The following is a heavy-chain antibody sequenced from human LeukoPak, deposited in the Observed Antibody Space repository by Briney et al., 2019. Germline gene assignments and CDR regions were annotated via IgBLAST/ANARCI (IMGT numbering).Heavy chain of an antibody. Sequence: SETLSLTCAVYGGSFSGYYWSWIRQPPGKGLEWIGEINHSGSTNYNPSLKSRVTISVDTSKNQFSLKLSSVTAADTAVYYCARGNSSSWYSYYFDYWGQGTLVTVSS. J-gene: IGHJ4*02. D-gene: IGHD6-13*01. CDR1: GGSFSGYY. V-gene: IGHV4-34*01. CDR2: INHSGST. CDR3: ARGNSSSWYSYYFDY.